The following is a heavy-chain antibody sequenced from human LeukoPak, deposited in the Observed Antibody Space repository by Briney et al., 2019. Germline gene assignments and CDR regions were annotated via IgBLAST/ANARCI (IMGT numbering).Heavy chain of an antibody. J-gene: IGHJ4*02. D-gene: IGHD5-24*01. CDR1: GYTFTSYT. CDR3: ARDLFGEMGTFDY. Sequence: ASVEVSCKASGYTFTSYTIHWVRQAPGQRLEWMGWINADNGNTRCSQKFQDRVTITRDTSASTAYMELTSLRSEDTAMYYCARDLFGEMGTFDYWGLGTLVTVSS. CDR2: INADNGNT. V-gene: IGHV1-3*01.